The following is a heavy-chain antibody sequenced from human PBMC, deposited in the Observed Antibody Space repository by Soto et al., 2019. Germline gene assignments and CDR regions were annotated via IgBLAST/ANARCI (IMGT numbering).Heavy chain of an antibody. J-gene: IGHJ4*02. Sequence: EVQLVESGGGLVQPGRSLRLSCVASGFTADDYAMHWVRQDPGKGLEWVSGISSNSDTIDYADSVKGRFTISRGNAKNSPFLQMTSVIPEDTALYYCAKDMKWGVMTRIHAFDSWGPGTRVTVSS. CDR1: GFTADDYA. CDR2: ISSNSDTI. D-gene: IGHD2-21*02. CDR3: AKDMKWGVMTRIHAFDS. V-gene: IGHV3-9*02.